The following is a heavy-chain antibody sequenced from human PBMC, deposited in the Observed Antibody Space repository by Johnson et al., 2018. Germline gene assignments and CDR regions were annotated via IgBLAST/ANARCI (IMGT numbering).Heavy chain of an antibody. D-gene: IGHD3-22*01. J-gene: IGHJ1*01. CDR1: GFTFSNYG. V-gene: IGHV3-30*18. CDR2: ISYDGRHK. CDR3: AKDKGPTMIRCFQH. Sequence: QVQLVQAGGGVVQPGRSLRLSCAASGFTFSNYGMHWVRQAPGTGLEWVTVISYDGRHKQYADSVKGRFTISSDNSKNTLSLQMNSLSVADPAVYYRAKDKGPTMIRCFQHWGQGTLVTVSS.